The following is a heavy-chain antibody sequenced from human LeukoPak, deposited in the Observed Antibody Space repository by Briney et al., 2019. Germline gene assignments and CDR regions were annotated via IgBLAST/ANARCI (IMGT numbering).Heavy chain of an antibody. CDR1: GDSIITYY. CDR3: ARHSRGYDSEFGY. J-gene: IGHJ4*02. D-gene: IGHD5-12*01. CDR2: MYYSGST. Sequence: SETLSLTCTVSGDSIITYYWSWIRQPPGRGLEWIGYMYYSGSTNYNPSLKSRVTISVDKSRNQFSLTLSSVTAADTAVYYCARHSRGYDSEFGYWGQGTLVTVSS. V-gene: IGHV4-59*08.